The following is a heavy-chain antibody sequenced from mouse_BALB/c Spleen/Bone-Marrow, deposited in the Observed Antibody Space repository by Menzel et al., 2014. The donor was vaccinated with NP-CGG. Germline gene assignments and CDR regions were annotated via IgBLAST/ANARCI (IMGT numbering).Heavy chain of an antibody. J-gene: IGHJ1*01. CDR2: INQDSSTI. CDR3: ARLYKFGNLFV. CDR1: GFDFSTYW. D-gene: IGHD1-1*01. Sequence: EVMLVESGGGLVQPGGSLKLTCAASGFDFSTYWMSWARQAPGKGLEWIGEINQDSSTINYPPSLKDKFIISRDTAQNTLFLQMTKVKSEDRALYYWARLYKFGNLFVWGAGTTVTVSS. V-gene: IGHV4-1*02.